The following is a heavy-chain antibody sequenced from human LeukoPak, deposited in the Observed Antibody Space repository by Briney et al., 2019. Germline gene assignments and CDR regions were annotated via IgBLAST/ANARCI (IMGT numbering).Heavy chain of an antibody. Sequence: GGSLRLSCAASGFTFSSYAMSWVRQAPGKGLEWVSAISGSGNSTYYADSVKGRFTISRDNSKNTLYLQMNSLGAEDTAVYYCAKGEDFWSGYRYFDYWGQGTLVTVSS. D-gene: IGHD3-3*01. CDR1: GFTFSSYA. V-gene: IGHV3-23*01. CDR2: ISGSGNST. J-gene: IGHJ4*02. CDR3: AKGEDFWSGYRYFDY.